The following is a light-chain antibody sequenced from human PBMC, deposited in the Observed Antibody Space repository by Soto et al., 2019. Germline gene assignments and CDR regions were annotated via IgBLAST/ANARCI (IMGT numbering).Light chain of an antibody. CDR1: QSISTY. Sequence: DIQMTQSPSSLSASVGDTVTIACRASQSISTYLNWYQQKPGKAPRLLIYAASALQTGVPSRFSGSGSGTDFTLTISSLQPEDFATYYCQQCSSAPPYTFGQGTKLEMK. V-gene: IGKV1-39*01. CDR2: AAS. CDR3: QQCSSAPPYT. J-gene: IGKJ2*01.